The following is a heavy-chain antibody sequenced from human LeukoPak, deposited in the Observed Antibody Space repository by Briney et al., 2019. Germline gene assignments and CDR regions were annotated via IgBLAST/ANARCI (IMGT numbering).Heavy chain of an antibody. D-gene: IGHD5-12*01. CDR2: INHSGST. J-gene: IGHJ5*02. CDR3: ARSEVTSRGYSGYEDSSSWLQQPERKNWFDP. CDR1: GGSFSGYY. V-gene: IGHV4-34*01. Sequence: SETLSLTCAVYGGSFSGYYWSWIRQPPGKGLEWIGEINHSGSTNYNPSLKSRVTIPLDTSKNQCSRKLSSVTAADRAFVSLARSEVTSRGYSGYEDSSSWLQQPERKNWFDPWGQGTLVTVSS.